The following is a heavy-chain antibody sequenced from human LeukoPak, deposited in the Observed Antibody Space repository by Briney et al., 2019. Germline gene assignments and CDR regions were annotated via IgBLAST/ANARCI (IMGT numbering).Heavy chain of an antibody. Sequence: SETLSLTCTVSGGSIRSYYWSWSRQPPGKGLEWVGFIYYSGDTYYNPSLKSRVTISVDTSKNQFSLKLSSVTAADTAVYYCARARPGNDGGNFDYWGQGTLVTVSS. D-gene: IGHD1-1*01. J-gene: IGHJ4*02. CDR3: ARARPGNDGGNFDY. CDR1: GGSIRSYY. CDR2: IYYSGDT. V-gene: IGHV4-59*01.